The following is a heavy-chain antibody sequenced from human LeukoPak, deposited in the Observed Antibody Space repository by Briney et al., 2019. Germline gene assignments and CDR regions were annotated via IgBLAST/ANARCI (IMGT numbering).Heavy chain of an antibody. CDR1: GDSISSDISY. Sequence: SETLSLTCTVSGDSISSDISYWSWIRQPAGKELEWIGRVSISGGTNYNPSLRSRVTISVDTSKNQFSLILSSVTAADTAMYFCARERGYYYDSSGHRGGWFDPWGQGTLVTVSS. CDR3: ARERGYYYDSSGHRGGWFDP. CDR2: VSISGGT. D-gene: IGHD3-22*01. V-gene: IGHV4-61*02. J-gene: IGHJ5*02.